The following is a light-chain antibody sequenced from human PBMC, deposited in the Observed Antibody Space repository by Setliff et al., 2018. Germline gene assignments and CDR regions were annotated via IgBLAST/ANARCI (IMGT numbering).Light chain of an antibody. Sequence: QSVLTQPPSASGSPGQSVTISCTGTSSDVGGYNFVAWYQQHPGKAPKLMIYEVSKRPSGVPDRFSGSKSGNTASLTVSGLQAEDEADYYCSSYAGNYIYGFGTGTKVTVL. CDR1: SSDVGGYNF. V-gene: IGLV2-8*01. CDR3: SSYAGNYIYG. CDR2: EVS. J-gene: IGLJ1*01.